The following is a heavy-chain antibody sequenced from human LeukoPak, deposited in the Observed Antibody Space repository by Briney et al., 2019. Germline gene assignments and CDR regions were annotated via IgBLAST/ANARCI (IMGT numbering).Heavy chain of an antibody. V-gene: IGHV4-30-4*01. Sequence: DPSETLSLTCTVSGGSISSGDYYWSWIRQPPGKGLEWIGYIYYSGSTYYNPSLKSRVTISVDTSKNQFSLKLSSVTAADTAVYYCARVRSYGDDAYAFDIWGQGTMVTVSS. CDR2: IYYSGST. CDR1: GGSISSGDYY. D-gene: IGHD4-17*01. J-gene: IGHJ3*02. CDR3: ARVRSYGDDAYAFDI.